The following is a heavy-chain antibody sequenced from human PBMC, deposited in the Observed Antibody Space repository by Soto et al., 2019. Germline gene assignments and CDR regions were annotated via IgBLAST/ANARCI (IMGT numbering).Heavy chain of an antibody. Sequence: GGSLRLSCAASGFTFSSYAMSWVSQAPGKGLEWVSAISGSGGSTYYADSVKGRFTISRDNSKNTLYLQMDSLRAEDTAVYYCAKAKAVGYCSSTSCYIYFDYWGQGTLVTVSS. CDR2: ISGSGGST. J-gene: IGHJ4*02. CDR3: AKAKAVGYCSSTSCYIYFDY. D-gene: IGHD2-2*02. CDR1: GFTFSSYA. V-gene: IGHV3-23*01.